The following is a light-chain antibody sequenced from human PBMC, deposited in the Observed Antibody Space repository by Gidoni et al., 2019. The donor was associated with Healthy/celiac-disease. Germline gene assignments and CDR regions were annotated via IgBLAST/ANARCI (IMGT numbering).Light chain of an antibody. CDR3: QQRSNWPIT. V-gene: IGKV3-11*01. Sequence: EIVLTQSPATLSLSPGERATLSCRASQSVSSYLAWYQQKPGQAPRLLIYDASNRATGIPARFSGSGSGTDFTLTISSLEPEDFAVYYCQQRSNWPITFSQGHDWRLN. CDR2: DAS. CDR1: QSVSSY. J-gene: IGKJ5*01.